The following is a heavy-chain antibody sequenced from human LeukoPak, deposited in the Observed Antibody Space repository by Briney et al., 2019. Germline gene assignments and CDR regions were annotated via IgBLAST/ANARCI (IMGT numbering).Heavy chain of an antibody. CDR1: GFTFSTYA. J-gene: IGHJ4*02. Sequence: GGSLRLSCPVSGFTFSTYAMSWVRQAPGKGLEWVSVISAGGGSTYYADSVKGRFTISRDNSKNTLYLQMNSLRAEDTAVYYCAKQSRATVSIINFDYWGQGPLVTVSS. CDR3: AKQSRATVSIINFDY. V-gene: IGHV3-23*01. CDR2: ISAGGGST. D-gene: IGHD2/OR15-2a*01.